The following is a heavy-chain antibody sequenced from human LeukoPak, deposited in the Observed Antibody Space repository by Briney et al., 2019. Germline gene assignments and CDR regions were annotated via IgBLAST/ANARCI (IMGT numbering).Heavy chain of an antibody. D-gene: IGHD3-22*01. J-gene: IGHJ4*02. CDR1: GFTFSSYW. Sequence: GGSLRLSCAASGFTFSSYWISWVRQAPGKGLEWVANIKQDGSEKYYVDSVKGRFTISRDNVKNSLYLQMNSLRAEDTAVYYCARDQRFGYYDSSGFDYWGQGTLVTVSS. V-gene: IGHV3-7*01. CDR2: IKQDGSEK. CDR3: ARDQRFGYYDSSGFDY.